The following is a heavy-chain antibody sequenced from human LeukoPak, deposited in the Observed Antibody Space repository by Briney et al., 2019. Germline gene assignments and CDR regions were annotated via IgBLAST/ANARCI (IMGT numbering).Heavy chain of an antibody. Sequence: GASVKVSCKASGYTFTIYYMHWVRQAPGQGLEWMGWINTNSGATSYAQRFQGRVTMTRDTSISTAYMELSGLTSDDTAVYYCARNPPYCTSTSCYNDYGGQGTLVTVP. CDR2: INTNSGAT. D-gene: IGHD2-2*02. J-gene: IGHJ4*02. CDR3: ARNPPYCTSTSCYNDY. CDR1: GYTFTIYY. V-gene: IGHV1-2*02.